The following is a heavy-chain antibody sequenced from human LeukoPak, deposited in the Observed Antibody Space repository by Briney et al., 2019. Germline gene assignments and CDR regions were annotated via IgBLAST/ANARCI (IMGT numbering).Heavy chain of an antibody. CDR3: ARDVGITVADSFDP. CDR1: GYSSSNYG. J-gene: IGHJ5*02. Sequence: ASVKVSCKASGYSSSNYGISWVRQAPGQGREWMGWIHIYRGKTNYAQKFQGRVTMTTDTSTSTVYMEVRGLRSDDTAMYYCARDVGITVADSFDPWGQGTLVTVSS. V-gene: IGHV1-18*01. D-gene: IGHD6-13*01. CDR2: IHIYRGKT.